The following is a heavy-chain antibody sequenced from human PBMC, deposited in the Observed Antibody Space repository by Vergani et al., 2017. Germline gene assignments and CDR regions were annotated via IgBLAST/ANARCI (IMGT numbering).Heavy chain of an antibody. J-gene: IGHJ5*02. CDR3: EAGTYYIPWS. V-gene: IGHV4-30-4*08. CDR2: TYYSGST. D-gene: IGHD3-10*01. CDR1: GGSISSGDYY. Sequence: QVQLQESGPGLVKPSQTLSLTCTVSGGSISSGDYYWSWIRQHPGKGLEWIGYTYYSGSTYYNPSLKSRVTISVYTSTNQFSLKLTSVTAADTAVYYCEAGTYYIPWSWGQGTLVTVSS.